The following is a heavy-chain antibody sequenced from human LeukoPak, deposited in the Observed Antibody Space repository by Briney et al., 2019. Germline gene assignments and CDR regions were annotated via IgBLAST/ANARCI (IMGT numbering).Heavy chain of an antibody. V-gene: IGHV4-59*01. CDR1: GGSISSYY. CDR2: IYYSGST. D-gene: IGHD4-17*01. CDR3: ARLYGDYTLDY. J-gene: IGHJ4*02. Sequence: SETQSLTCTVSGGSISSYYWSWIRQPPGKGLEWIGYIYYSGSTNYNPSLKSRVTISVDTSKNQFSLKLSSVTAADTAVYYCARLYGDYTLDYWGQGTLVTVSS.